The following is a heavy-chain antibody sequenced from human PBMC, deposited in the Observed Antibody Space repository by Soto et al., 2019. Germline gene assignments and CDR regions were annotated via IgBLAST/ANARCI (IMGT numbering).Heavy chain of an antibody. CDR1: GFTFSSYW. CDR3: ARDSYSSGWYPPFYYYGMDV. CDR2: IKQDGSEK. D-gene: IGHD6-19*01. Sequence: GGSLRLSCAASGFTFSSYWMSWVRQAPGKGLGWVANIKQDGSEKYYVDSVKGRFTISRDNAKNSLYLQMNSLRAEDTAVYYCARDSYSSGWYPPFYYYGMDVWGQGTTVTVSS. V-gene: IGHV3-7*01. J-gene: IGHJ6*02.